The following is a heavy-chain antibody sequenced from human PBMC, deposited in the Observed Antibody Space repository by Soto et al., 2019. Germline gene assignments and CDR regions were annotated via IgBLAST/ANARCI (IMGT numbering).Heavy chain of an antibody. V-gene: IGHV3-21*01. CDR3: ASGDWGGVHTGAGHY. D-gene: IGHD3-16*01. CDR2: ISSSSSYI. J-gene: IGHJ4*02. CDR1: GFTFSSYS. Sequence: NPGGSLRLSCAASGFTFSSYSMNWVRQAPGKGLEWVSSISSSSSYIYYADSVKGRFTISRDNAKNSLYLQMNSLRAEDTAVYYCASGDWGGVHTGAGHYWGQGTLVTAPQ.